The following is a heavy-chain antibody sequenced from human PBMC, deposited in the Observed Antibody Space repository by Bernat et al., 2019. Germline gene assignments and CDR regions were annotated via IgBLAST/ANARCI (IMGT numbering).Heavy chain of an antibody. CDR1: GFTFSSYA. CDR3: ARDPWSSGWTPFDY. V-gene: IGHV3-30-3*01. Sequence: QVQLVESGGGVVQPGRSLRLSCAASGFTFSSYAMHWVRQAPGKGLEWVAVISYDGSNKYYADSVKGRFTISRDNSKNTLYLQMNSLRAEDTAVYYCARDPWSSGWTPFDYWGQGTLVTVSS. D-gene: IGHD6-19*01. CDR2: ISYDGSNK. J-gene: IGHJ4*02.